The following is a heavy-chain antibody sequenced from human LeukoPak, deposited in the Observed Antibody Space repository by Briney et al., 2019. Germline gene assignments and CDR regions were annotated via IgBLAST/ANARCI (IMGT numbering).Heavy chain of an antibody. CDR3: AREGPYSDSSRSRFDY. Sequence: ASVKVSCKASGYTFTNYYIHWVRQAPGQGLEWTGIINPSGGSTSYAQKFQGRVTMTRDTSTSTVYMELSSLRSEDTAVYYCAREGPYSDSSRSRFDYWGQGTLVTVSS. CDR1: GYTFTNYY. J-gene: IGHJ4*02. CDR2: INPSGGST. D-gene: IGHD6-6*01. V-gene: IGHV1-46*01.